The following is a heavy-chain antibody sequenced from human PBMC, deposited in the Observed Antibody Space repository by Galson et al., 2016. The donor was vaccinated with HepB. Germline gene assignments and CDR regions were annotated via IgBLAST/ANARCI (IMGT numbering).Heavy chain of an antibody. CDR2: ISDDGSHK. CDR1: GFTFSSYS. D-gene: IGHD6-19*01. J-gene: IGHJ4*02. CDR3: ARDQAIAVTGTPLRN. Sequence: SLRLSCAASGFTFSSYSMHWVRQAPGKGLEWVAVISDDGSHKYYADSVKGRFTISRDNSKNTLNLQMNSLRGEDTAMYFCARDQAIAVTGTPLRNWGQGTLVTVSS. V-gene: IGHV3-30-3*01.